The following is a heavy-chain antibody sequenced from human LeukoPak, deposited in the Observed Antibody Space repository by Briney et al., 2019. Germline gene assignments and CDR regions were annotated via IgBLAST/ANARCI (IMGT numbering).Heavy chain of an antibody. CDR1: GFTFSDHY. CDR2: IYSGGST. CDR3: ARSRSPYYYYGMDV. V-gene: IGHV3-66*01. Sequence: TGGSLRLSCAASGFTFSDHYMSWVRQAPGKGLEWVSVIYSGGSTYYADSVKGRFTISRDNSKNTLYLQMNSLRAEDTAVYYCARSRSPYYYYGMDVWGQGTTVTVSS. D-gene: IGHD2-2*01. J-gene: IGHJ6*02.